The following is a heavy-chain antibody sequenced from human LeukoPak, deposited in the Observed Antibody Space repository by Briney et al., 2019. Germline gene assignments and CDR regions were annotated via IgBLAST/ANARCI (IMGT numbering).Heavy chain of an antibody. CDR3: AEGQQYLEWLPDS. D-gene: IGHD3-3*01. Sequence: GGSLRLSCSASGFSFNNYAMSWIRQAPGKGLTWVSLVSPAYGRTYYADSVKGRFTISRDNSNNMLSLYMSSLRADDTAVYYCAEGQQYLEWLPDSWGQGTLVNVSS. V-gene: IGHV3-23*01. J-gene: IGHJ4*02. CDR1: GFSFNNYA. CDR2: VSPAYGRT.